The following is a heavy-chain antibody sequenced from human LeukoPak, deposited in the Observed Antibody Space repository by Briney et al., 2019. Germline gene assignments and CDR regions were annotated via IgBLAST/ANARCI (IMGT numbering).Heavy chain of an antibody. D-gene: IGHD3-22*01. CDR1: GFTFSSYA. CDR3: ARDRGITMIVVANWFDP. Sequence: GGSLRLSCAASGFTFSSYAMHWVRQAPGKGLEWVAVISYDGSNKYYADSVKGRFTIYRDNSKNALYLQMNSLRAEDTAVYHCARDRGITMIVVANWFDPWGQGTLVTVSS. J-gene: IGHJ5*02. V-gene: IGHV3-30*04. CDR2: ISYDGSNK.